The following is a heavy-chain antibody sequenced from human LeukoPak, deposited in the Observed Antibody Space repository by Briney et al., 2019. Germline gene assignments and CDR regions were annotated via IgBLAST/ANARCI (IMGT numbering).Heavy chain of an antibody. CDR2: INPNSGGT. V-gene: IGHV1-2*02. Sequence: ASVKVSCKASGYTFTGYYMHWVRQAPGQGLEWMGWINPNSGGTSYAQKFQGRVTMTRDTSISTAYMELSRLRSDDTAVYYCARDVGYSSGIFDYWGQGTLVTVSS. D-gene: IGHD6-19*01. CDR3: ARDVGYSSGIFDY. CDR1: GYTFTGYY. J-gene: IGHJ4*02.